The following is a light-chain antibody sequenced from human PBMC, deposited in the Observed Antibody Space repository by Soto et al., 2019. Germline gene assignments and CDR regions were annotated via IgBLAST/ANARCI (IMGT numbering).Light chain of an antibody. J-gene: IGLJ2*01. CDR2: DVS. CDR3: SSYTSSNTLVV. CDR1: SSDIGAYSY. V-gene: IGLV2-14*03. Sequence: QSALTQPASVSGSPGQSITISCTGSSSDIGAYSYVSWYQHHPGKAPKLMIYDVSNRPSGVSNRFSGSKSGNTASLTISGLQAEDEADYYCSSYTSSNTLVVFGGGTKVTVL.